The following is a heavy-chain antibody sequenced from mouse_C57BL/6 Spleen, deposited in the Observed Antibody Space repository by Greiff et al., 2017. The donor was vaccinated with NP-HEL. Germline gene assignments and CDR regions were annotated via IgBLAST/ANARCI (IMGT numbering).Heavy chain of an antibody. V-gene: IGHV1-80*01. CDR2: IYPGDGDT. D-gene: IGHD2-1*01. Sequence: QVQLKESGAELVKPGASVKISCKASGYAFSSYWMNWVKQRPGKGLEWIGQIYPGDGDTNYNGKFKGKATLTADKSSSTAYMPLSSLTSEDSAVYFCARQGNCYCDYWGQGTTLTVSA. CDR3: ARQGNCYCDY. J-gene: IGHJ2*01. CDR1: GYAFSSYW.